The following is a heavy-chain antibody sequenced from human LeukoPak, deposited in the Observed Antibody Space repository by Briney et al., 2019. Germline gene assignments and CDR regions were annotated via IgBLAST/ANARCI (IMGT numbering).Heavy chain of an antibody. CDR1: GGSLSGYY. CDR2: ISHSGST. CDR3: ARHKSDSSGYYYWYFDL. D-gene: IGHD3-22*01. V-gene: IGHV4-34*01. Sequence: PSETLSHTCAVYGGSLSGYYWSWVRQPPGKGLEWIGEISHSGSTNYNPSLKSRVTISVDTSKNQFSLKLSSVTAADTAVYYCARHKSDSSGYYYWYFDLWGRGTLVTVSS. J-gene: IGHJ2*01.